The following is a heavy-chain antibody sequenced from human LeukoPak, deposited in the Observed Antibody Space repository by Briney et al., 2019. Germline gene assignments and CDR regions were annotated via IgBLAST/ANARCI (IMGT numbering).Heavy chain of an antibody. CDR2: INAGNANT. CDR1: GYTFTFSNYA. Sequence: ASVKVSCKASGYTFTFSNYAIHWVRQAPGQRLEWMGWINAGNANTKYSQNFQGRANITRDTSANTAYMELSSLRSDDTAVYYCASATVVPAAIDAFDIWGQGTMVTVSS. J-gene: IGHJ3*02. D-gene: IGHD2-2*01. V-gene: IGHV1-3*01. CDR3: ASATVVPAAIDAFDI.